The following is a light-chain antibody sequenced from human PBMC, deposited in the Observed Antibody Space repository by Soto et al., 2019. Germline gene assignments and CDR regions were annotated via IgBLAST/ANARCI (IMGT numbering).Light chain of an antibody. CDR1: QSVSGSY. V-gene: IGKV3-20*01. CDR3: QQYGSSPWT. CDR2: GAS. Sequence: EIVLTQSPGTLSLSPGERATLSCRASQSVSGSYLAWYQQKPGQAPRLLIYGASSRATGIPARFSGSGSGTDFTLTISRLEPEDFALYYCQQYGSSPWTVGQGTKVDIK. J-gene: IGKJ1*01.